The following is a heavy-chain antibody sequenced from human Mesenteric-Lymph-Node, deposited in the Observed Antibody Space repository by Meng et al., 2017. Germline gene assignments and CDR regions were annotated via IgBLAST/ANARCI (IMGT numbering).Heavy chain of an antibody. CDR3: ARDDAQVEFGELVYYYYYGMDV. V-gene: IGHV1-3*01. D-gene: IGHD3-10*01. J-gene: IGHJ6*02. Sequence: ASSLVFCKASGYTFTSYAMHWVRQAPGQRLEWMGWINAGNGNTKYSQKFQGRVTITRDTSASTAYMELSSLRSEDTAVYYCARDDAQVEFGELVYYYYYGMDVWGQGTTVTVSS. CDR1: GYTFTSYA. CDR2: INAGNGNT.